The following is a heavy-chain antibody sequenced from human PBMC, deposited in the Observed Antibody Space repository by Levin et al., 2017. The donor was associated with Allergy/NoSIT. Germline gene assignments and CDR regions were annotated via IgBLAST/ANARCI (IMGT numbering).Heavy chain of an antibody. D-gene: IGHD6-13*01. CDR1: GFTFSSYA. J-gene: IGHJ6*02. V-gene: IGHV3-30*04. CDR2: ISYDGSNK. CDR3: ARSRDSSTHYYYYYGMDV. Sequence: LSLTCAASGFTFSSYAMHWVRQAPGKGLEWVAVISYDGSNKYYADSVKGRFTISRDNSKNTLYLQMNSLRAEDTAVYYCARSRDSSTHYYYYYGMDVWGQGTTVTVSS.